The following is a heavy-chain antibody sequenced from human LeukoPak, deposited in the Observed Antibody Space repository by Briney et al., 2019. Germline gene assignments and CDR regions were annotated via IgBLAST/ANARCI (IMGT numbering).Heavy chain of an antibody. CDR2: ISYDGSNK. V-gene: IGHV3-30*18. CDR3: AKDGYSSGWYTGSYFDY. Sequence: GGSLRLSCAASGFTFSSYGMHWVRQARGKGLEWVAVISYDGSNKYYADSVKGRFTISRDNSKNTLYLQMNSLRAEDTAVYYCAKDGYSSGWYTGSYFDYWGQGTLVTVSS. CDR1: GFTFSSYG. J-gene: IGHJ4*02. D-gene: IGHD6-19*01.